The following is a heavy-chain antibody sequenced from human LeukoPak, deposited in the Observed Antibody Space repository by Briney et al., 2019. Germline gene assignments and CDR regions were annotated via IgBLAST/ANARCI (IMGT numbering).Heavy chain of an antibody. CDR2: ISYDGSNK. CDR1: GFTFSSYG. V-gene: IGHV3-30*03. D-gene: IGHD3-22*01. J-gene: IGHJ3*02. Sequence: GGSLRLSCAASGFTFSSYGMHWVRQAPGKGLEWVAVISYDGSNKYYADSVKGRFTISRDNSKNTLYLQMNSLKTEDTAVYYCTTDMYYYDSSGYYSDAFDIWGQGTMVTVSS. CDR3: TTDMYYYDSSGYYSDAFDI.